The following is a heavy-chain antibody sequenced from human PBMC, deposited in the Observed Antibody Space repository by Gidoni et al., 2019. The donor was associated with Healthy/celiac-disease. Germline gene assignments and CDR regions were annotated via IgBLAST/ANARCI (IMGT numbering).Heavy chain of an antibody. CDR2: INPSGGST. D-gene: IGHD6-19*01. J-gene: IGHJ6*02. CDR1: GYTFTSYY. CDR3: ARDQSSYSSGWYRGGDYYYYGMDV. V-gene: IGHV1-46*01. Sequence: QVQLVQSGAEVKKPGASVKVSCKASGYTFTSYYMHWVRQAPGQGLEWMGIINPSGGSTSYAQKFQGRVTMTRDTSTSTVYMELSSLRSEDTAVYYCARDQSSYSSGWYRGGDYYYYGMDVWGQGTTVTVSS.